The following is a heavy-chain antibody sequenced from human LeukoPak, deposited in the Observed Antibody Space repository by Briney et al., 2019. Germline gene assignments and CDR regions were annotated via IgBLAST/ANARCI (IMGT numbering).Heavy chain of an antibody. V-gene: IGHV3-23*01. Sequence: GGSLRLSCAASGFTLSPYAMAWVRQAPGKGLEWVSAITDGGDSTFYTDSVKGRFTISRDNSKNTLYLQMTSLGAEDTAVYYCAKASYSSGWFLDYWGQGTSVTVSS. CDR2: ITDGGDST. CDR1: GFTLSPYA. J-gene: IGHJ4*02. D-gene: IGHD6-19*01. CDR3: AKASYSSGWFLDY.